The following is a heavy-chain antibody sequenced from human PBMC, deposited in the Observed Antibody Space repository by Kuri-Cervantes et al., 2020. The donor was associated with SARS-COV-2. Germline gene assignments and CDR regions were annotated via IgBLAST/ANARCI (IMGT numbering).Heavy chain of an antibody. V-gene: IGHV1-69*06. CDR1: GYRFTSYW. CDR2: IIPIFGTA. J-gene: IGHJ6*02. D-gene: IGHD5-24*01. Sequence: KISCKSSGYRFTSYWISWVRQAPGQGLEWMGGIIPIFGTANYEQKFQGRVTITADKSTSTAYMELSSLRSEDTAVYYCAGSRWLQLDYYYYYGMDVWGQGTTVTVSS. CDR3: AGSRWLQLDYYYYYGMDV.